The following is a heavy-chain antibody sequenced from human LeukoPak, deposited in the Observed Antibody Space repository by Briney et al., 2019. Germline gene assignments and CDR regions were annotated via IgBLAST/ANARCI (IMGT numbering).Heavy chain of an antibody. CDR1: GFTFSSFW. CDR3: AKESGKFDY. Sequence: GGSLRLSCVASGFTFSSFWMHWVRQAPGKGLEWVSLISGDGVSTFYADSVKGRFSISRDNSKNSLYLEMTSLRTEDAAMYYCAKESGKFDYWGQGTLVAVSS. CDR2: ISGDGVST. V-gene: IGHV3-43*02. J-gene: IGHJ4*02.